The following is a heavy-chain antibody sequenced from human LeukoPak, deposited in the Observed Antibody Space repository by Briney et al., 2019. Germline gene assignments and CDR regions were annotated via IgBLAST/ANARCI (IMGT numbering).Heavy chain of an antibody. CDR1: GGTFSSYA. Sequence: ASVKVSCKASGGTFSSYAISWVRQAPGQGLEWMGGIIPIFGTANCAQKFQGRVTITADESTSTAYMELSSLRSEDTAVYYCARDCSGGSCYFDYWGQGTLVTVSS. J-gene: IGHJ4*02. CDR3: ARDCSGGSCYFDY. V-gene: IGHV1-69*01. CDR2: IIPIFGTA. D-gene: IGHD2-15*01.